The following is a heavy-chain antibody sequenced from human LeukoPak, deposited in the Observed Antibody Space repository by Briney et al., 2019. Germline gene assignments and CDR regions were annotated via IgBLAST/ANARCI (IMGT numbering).Heavy chain of an antibody. CDR2: MNPNSGNT. CDR3: ARGPITFGGASFDP. J-gene: IGHJ5*02. V-gene: IGHV1-8*01. D-gene: IGHD3-16*01. CDR1: GYTFTSYD. Sequence: ASVKVSCKASGYTFTSYDINWVRQATGQGLEWMGWMNPNSGNTGYAQKFQGRVTMTRNTSISTAYMELSSLRSEDTAVCYCARGPITFGGASFDPWGQGTLVTVSS.